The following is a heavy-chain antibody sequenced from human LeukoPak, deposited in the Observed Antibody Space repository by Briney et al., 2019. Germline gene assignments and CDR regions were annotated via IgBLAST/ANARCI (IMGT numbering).Heavy chain of an antibody. CDR3: ASRLYDYSNYDYFDY. V-gene: IGHV1-69*05. CDR1: GGTFISYA. D-gene: IGHD4-11*01. Sequence: ASVKVSCKASGGTFISYAISGVRQAPGQGLEWMGGIIPIFGTANYAQKFQGRVTITTDEPTSTAYMELSSLRSEDTAVYSCASRLYDYSNYDYFDYWGQGTLVTVSS. CDR2: IIPIFGTA. J-gene: IGHJ4*02.